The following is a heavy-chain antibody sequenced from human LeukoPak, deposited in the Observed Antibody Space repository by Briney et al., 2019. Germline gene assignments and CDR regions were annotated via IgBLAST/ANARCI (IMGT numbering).Heavy chain of an antibody. J-gene: IGHJ4*02. CDR2: ISTSGGNT. Sequence: GGSLRLSCVASGFTFSSFVMSWVRQAPGKGLEWVSSISTSGGNTHCVDSVKGRFTISRDNSKNTLFLQMNSLRDEDTAMYYCARAYSSTWSKEGLDSWGQGALVAVSS. CDR3: ARAYSSTWSKEGLDS. D-gene: IGHD6-13*01. V-gene: IGHV3-23*01. CDR1: GFTFSSFV.